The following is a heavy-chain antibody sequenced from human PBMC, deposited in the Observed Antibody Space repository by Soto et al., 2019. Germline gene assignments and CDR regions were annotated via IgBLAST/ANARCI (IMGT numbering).Heavy chain of an antibody. V-gene: IGHV3-30*03. Sequence: GGSLNLSCAASGFTFSSYGMHWVRQAPGKGLEWVAVISYDGSNKYYADSVKGRFTISRDNSKNTLYLQMNSLRAEDTAVYYCARPLWRDDYNWGYFDLWGRGTLVTVSS. CDR1: GFTFSSYG. J-gene: IGHJ2*01. CDR3: ARPLWRDDYNWGYFDL. D-gene: IGHD4-4*01. CDR2: ISYDGSNK.